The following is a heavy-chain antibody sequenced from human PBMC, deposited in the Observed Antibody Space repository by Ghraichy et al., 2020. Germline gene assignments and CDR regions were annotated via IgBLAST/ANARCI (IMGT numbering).Heavy chain of an antibody. CDR3: AKYGKYYYDSSGGVDY. J-gene: IGHJ4*02. CDR1: GFTFSSYG. D-gene: IGHD3-22*01. Sequence: GGSLRLSCAASGFTFSSYGMHWVRQAPGKGLEWVAFIRYDGSNKYYADSVKGRFTISRDNSKNTLYLQMNSLRAEDTAVYYCAKYGKYYYDSSGGVDYWGQGTLVTVSS. V-gene: IGHV3-30*02. CDR2: IRYDGSNK.